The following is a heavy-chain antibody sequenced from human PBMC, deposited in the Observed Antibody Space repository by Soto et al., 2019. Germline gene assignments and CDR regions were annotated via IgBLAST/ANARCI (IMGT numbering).Heavy chain of an antibody. CDR3: ARDRITVVRGVLIIYY. Sequence: ASVKVSCKASGYTFTDYAMHWVRQAPGQRLEWMGWINAGNGNTKYSQKFQGRVTITRDTSATTAYMELSSLRSEDTAVYYCARDRITVVRGVLIIYYWGQGTLVTVSS. V-gene: IGHV1-3*01. CDR1: GYTFTDYA. J-gene: IGHJ4*02. D-gene: IGHD3-10*01. CDR2: INAGNGNT.